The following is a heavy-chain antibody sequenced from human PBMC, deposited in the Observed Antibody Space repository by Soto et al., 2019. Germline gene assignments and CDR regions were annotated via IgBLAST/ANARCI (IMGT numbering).Heavy chain of an antibody. CDR3: ARNYYDGSGLYY. CDR1: GGSISSTSYH. Sequence: QLQLQESGPGLVKPSETLSLTCTVSGGSISSTSYHWVWIRQPPGKGLEWIGSLDYGGGTFYNPSLKSRVTLSADTSKKQFSLKVNSVTAADTAVYYCARNYYDGSGLYYWDQGTLVTVSS. D-gene: IGHD3-22*01. J-gene: IGHJ4*02. V-gene: IGHV4-39*01. CDR2: LDYGGGT.